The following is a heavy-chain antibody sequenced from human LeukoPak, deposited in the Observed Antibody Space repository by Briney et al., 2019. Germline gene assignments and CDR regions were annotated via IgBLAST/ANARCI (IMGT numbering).Heavy chain of an antibody. CDR2: ISSSSSTI. J-gene: IGHJ5*02. CDR3: ARVPYYDSSGYLIT. D-gene: IGHD3-22*01. CDR1: GFTFSSYS. V-gene: IGHV3-48*02. Sequence: PGGSLRLSCAASGFTFSSYSMNWVRQAPGKGLEWVSYISSSSSTIYYADSVKGRFTISRDNAKNSLYLQMNSLRDEDTAVYYCARVPYYDSSGYLITWGQGTLVTVSS.